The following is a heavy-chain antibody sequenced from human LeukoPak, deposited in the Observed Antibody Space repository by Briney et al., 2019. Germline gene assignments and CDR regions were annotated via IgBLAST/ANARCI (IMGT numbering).Heavy chain of an antibody. CDR2: ISGSGGST. V-gene: IGHV3-23*01. CDR3: AKGVWATILTNDAFDI. J-gene: IGHJ3*02. Sequence: GGSLRLSCAASGFTFSNYAMSWVRQAPGKGLEWVSAISGSGGSTYYADSVKGRFTISRDNSKNTLYLQMNSLRAEDTAVYYCAKGVWATILTNDAFDIWGQGTMVTVSS. CDR1: GFTFSNYA. D-gene: IGHD3-9*01.